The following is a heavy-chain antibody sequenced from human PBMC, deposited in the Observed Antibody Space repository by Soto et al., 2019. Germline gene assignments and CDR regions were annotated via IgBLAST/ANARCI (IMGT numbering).Heavy chain of an antibody. Sequence: QVQLVESGGGVVQPGRSLRLSCAASGFTFSSYGMHWVRQAPGKGLEWVAVISYDGSNKYYADSVKGRFTISRDNSKNTLYLQMNSLRAEDTAVYYCEKPRWEAVVAAQPGNDAFDIGGQGTMVPVSS. V-gene: IGHV3-30*18. CDR3: EKPRWEAVVAAQPGNDAFDI. J-gene: IGHJ3*02. CDR2: ISYDGSNK. CDR1: GFTFSSYG. D-gene: IGHD2-15*01.